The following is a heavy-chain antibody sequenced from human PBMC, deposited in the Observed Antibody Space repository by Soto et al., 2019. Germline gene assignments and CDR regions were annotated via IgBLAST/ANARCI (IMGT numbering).Heavy chain of an antibody. Sequence: EVQLVESGGGLIQPGGSLRLSCAASGFTVSNNYMSWVRQAPGKGLEWVSLIYSGGNTLYADSVRGRFTISRDGSKNTLYLQINSLRAEDTAVYYWTRDSPADSHWGQGTLVTVSS. CDR2: IYSGGNT. CDR1: GFTVSNNY. J-gene: IGHJ4*02. CDR3: TRDSPADSH. D-gene: IGHD2-2*01. V-gene: IGHV3-53*01.